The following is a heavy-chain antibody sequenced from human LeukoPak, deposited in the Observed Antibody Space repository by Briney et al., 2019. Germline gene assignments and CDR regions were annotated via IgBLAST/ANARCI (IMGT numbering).Heavy chain of an antibody. CDR1: GGSISSDNYY. CDR2: IYNEGST. J-gene: IGHJ6*03. V-gene: IGHV4-61*02. D-gene: IGHD1-26*01. Sequence: PSETLSLTCTVSGGSISSDNYYWNWIRQPAGKGLEWIGRIYNEGSTNYNPSLKSRVTISVDTSKNQFSLKLSSVTAADTAVYYCARGRSGYYYYYYYMDVWGKGTTVTVSS. CDR3: ARGRSGYYYYYYYMDV.